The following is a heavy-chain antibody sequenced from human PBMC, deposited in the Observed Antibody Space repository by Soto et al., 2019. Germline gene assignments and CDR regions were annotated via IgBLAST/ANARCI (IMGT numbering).Heavy chain of an antibody. CDR1: GDSISNYY. V-gene: IGHV4-59*01. D-gene: IGHD3-22*01. CDR3: ARESGYYDSSGYYVH. J-gene: IGHJ4*02. CDR2: VYHSGST. Sequence: QVQLQESGPGLVKPSETLSLTCTVSGDSISNYYWTWMRQPPGKGLEWIGFVYHSGSTNYNPSLKSRVTMSIDTSKRQFSLRLTSVTAADTAVYYCARESGYYDSSGYYVHWGQGTLVTVSS.